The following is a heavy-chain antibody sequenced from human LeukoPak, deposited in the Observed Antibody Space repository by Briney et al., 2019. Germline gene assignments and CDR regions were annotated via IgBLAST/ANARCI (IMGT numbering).Heavy chain of an antibody. CDR1: GDSISDYY. Sequence: SETLSLTCTVSGDSISDYYWTWIRQPPGKGLEWIGYIYHSGSTYYNPSLKSRVTISVDRSKNQFSLKLSSVTAADTAVYYCARDYLTEARQGDYFDYWGQGTLVTVSS. CDR3: ARDYLTEARQGDYFDY. J-gene: IGHJ4*02. CDR2: IYHSGST. V-gene: IGHV4-59*12. D-gene: IGHD6-6*01.